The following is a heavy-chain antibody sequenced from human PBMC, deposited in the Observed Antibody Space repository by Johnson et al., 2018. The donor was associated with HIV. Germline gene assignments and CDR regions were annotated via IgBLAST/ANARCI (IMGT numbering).Heavy chain of an antibody. CDR3: TTDDAPSYGDYGEAFDI. Sequence: EQLEESGGGVVQPGRSLRLSCAASGFTFSRYAMYWVRQAPGKGLEYVSAISSNGGSTYYATSVKGRFTISRDNSKNTLYLQMGSLRAEDTAVYYCTTDDAPSYGDYGEAFDIWGQGTMVTVSS. CDR2: ISSNGGST. J-gene: IGHJ3*02. D-gene: IGHD4-17*01. V-gene: IGHV3-64*01. CDR1: GFTFSRYA.